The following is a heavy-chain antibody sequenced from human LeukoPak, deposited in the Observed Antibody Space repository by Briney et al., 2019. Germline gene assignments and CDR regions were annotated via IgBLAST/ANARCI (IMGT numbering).Heavy chain of an antibody. D-gene: IGHD6-13*01. Sequence: SETLSLTCTVSGGSISSYYWSWIRQPPGKGLEWIGYIYYSGSTNYNPSLKSRVTISVDTSKNQFSLKLSSVTAADTAVYYCARHAYSSSWYLDYWGQETLVTVSS. CDR2: IYYSGST. CDR1: GGSISSYY. CDR3: ARHAYSSSWYLDY. V-gene: IGHV4-59*08. J-gene: IGHJ4*02.